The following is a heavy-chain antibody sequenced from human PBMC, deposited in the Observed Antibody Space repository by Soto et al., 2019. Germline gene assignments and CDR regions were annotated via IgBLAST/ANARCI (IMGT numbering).Heavy chain of an antibody. V-gene: IGHV3-9*01. J-gene: IGHJ6*02. D-gene: IGHD3-10*01. CDR2: ISWNSGSI. CDR1: GFTFDDYA. Sequence: EVQLVESGGGLVQPGRSLRLSCAASGFTFDDYAMHWVRQAPGKGLEWVSGISWNSGSIGYADSVKGRFTLSRDNAKNSLYLQMNRLKAENTALYYCAKRIGHDYDYYGRDVWGQGTTVTVSS. CDR3: AKRIGHDYDYYGRDV.